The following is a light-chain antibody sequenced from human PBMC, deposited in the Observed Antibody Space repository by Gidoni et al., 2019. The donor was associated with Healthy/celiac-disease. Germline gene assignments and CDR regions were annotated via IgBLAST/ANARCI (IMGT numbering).Light chain of an antibody. CDR1: QSVSSSY. CDR3: QQYGSSPST. V-gene: IGKV3-20*01. CDR2: GTS. Sequence: EIVLTQSPGTLSLSPGERATLSCRASQSVSSSYLAWYQQKPGQAPRLLIYGTSSRATGIPDRGSGSGSGTDFTLTISRLEPEDFAVYYCQQYGSSPSTFGGGTKVEIK. J-gene: IGKJ4*01.